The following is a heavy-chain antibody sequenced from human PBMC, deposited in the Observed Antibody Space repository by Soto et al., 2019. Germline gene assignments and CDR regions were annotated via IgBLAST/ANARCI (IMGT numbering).Heavy chain of an antibody. V-gene: IGHV3-48*01. D-gene: IGHD6-19*01. Sequence: GGSLRLSCAASGFTFSSYSMNWVRQAPGKGLEWVSYISSSSGTIYYADSVKGRFTISRDNAKNSLYLQMNSLRAEDTAVYYCARDRRGWPFDYWGQGTLVTVSS. CDR2: ISSSSGTI. CDR1: GFTFSSYS. CDR3: ARDRRGWPFDY. J-gene: IGHJ4*02.